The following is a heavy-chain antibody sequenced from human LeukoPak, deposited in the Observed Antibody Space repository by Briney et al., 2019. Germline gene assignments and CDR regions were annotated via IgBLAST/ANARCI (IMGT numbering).Heavy chain of an antibody. CDR3: ARDLSIAARPRWFDP. CDR1: GFTFSSYG. J-gene: IGHJ5*02. CDR2: IWYDGSNK. Sequence: GGSLRLSCAASGFTFSSYGMHWARQAPGKGLEWVAVIWYDGSNKYYADSVKGRFTISRDNSKNTLYLQMNSLRAEDTAVYYCARDLSIAARPRWFDPWGQGTLVTVSS. V-gene: IGHV3-33*01. D-gene: IGHD6-6*01.